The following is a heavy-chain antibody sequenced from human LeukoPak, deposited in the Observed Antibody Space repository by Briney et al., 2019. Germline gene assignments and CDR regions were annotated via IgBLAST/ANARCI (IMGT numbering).Heavy chain of an antibody. J-gene: IGHJ4*02. CDR3: ARQKIITSEY. CDR2: IYYSGST. V-gene: IGHV4-39*01. D-gene: IGHD3-22*01. Sequence: PSETLSLTCTVSGGSISSSSHYWGWIRQHPGKGLEWIGSIYYSGSTYYNPSLKSRVTISVDTSKNQFSLKLSSVTAADTAVYYCARQKIITSEYWGQGTLVTVSS. CDR1: GGSISSSSHY.